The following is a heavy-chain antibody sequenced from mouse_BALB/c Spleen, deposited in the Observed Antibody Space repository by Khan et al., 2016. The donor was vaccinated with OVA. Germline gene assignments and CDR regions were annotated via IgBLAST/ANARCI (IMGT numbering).Heavy chain of an antibody. V-gene: IGHV9-1*02. CDR2: IITYTGEP. J-gene: IGHJ4*01. CDR1: GYTFTNYG. D-gene: IGHD2-3*01. CDR3: AREVYDGYYVESMDY. Sequence: QIQLLQSGPELKKPGETVKISCKASGYTFTNYGMNWVKQAPGKGLQWMGWIITYTGEPTYAADFKGRFAFSLETSASTAYLQIKINKNENVATYFCAREVYDGYYVESMDYWGQGTSVTVSS.